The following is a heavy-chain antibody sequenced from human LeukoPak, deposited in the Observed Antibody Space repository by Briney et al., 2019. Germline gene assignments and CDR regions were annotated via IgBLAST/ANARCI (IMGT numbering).Heavy chain of an antibody. CDR2: FDPEDGET. CDR1: GYTLTELS. D-gene: IGHD3-10*01. CDR3: ATQESMVRALDY. V-gene: IGHV1-24*01. J-gene: IGHJ4*02. Sequence: ASVKVSCKVSGYTLTELSMHWVRQAPGKGLEWMGGFDPEDGETIYAQKFQGRVTMTEDTSTDTAYMELSSLRSEGTAVYYCATQESMVRALDYWGQGTLVTVSS.